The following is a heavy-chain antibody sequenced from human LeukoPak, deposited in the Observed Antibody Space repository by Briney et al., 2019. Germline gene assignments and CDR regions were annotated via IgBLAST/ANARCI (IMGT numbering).Heavy chain of an antibody. D-gene: IGHD6-6*01. Sequence: SETLSLTCTVSGGSISSYYWSWIRQPPGKGLEYIGDIYYRGSTNYNPSLKSRATMSLEMSKNQFSLKLSSVTAADTAVYYCARHIAARLASGYYYYMDVWGKGTTVTVSS. J-gene: IGHJ6*03. CDR1: GGSISSYY. V-gene: IGHV4-59*01. CDR3: ARHIAARLASGYYYYMDV. CDR2: IYYRGST.